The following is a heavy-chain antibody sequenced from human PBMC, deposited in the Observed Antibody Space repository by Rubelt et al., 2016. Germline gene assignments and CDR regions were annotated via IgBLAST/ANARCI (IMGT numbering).Heavy chain of an antibody. CDR3: AIAASTVTTLLDWGY. CDR1: GYTFTSYY. Sequence: QVQLVRSGAEVKKPGASVKVSCKASGYTFTSYYMHWVRQAPGHGLEWLGIINPSGGSTRYAQEVQGRVSMTRHTSTGTVYMGLSSLRSEDTAVYYCAIAASTVTTLLDWGYGGQGTLVTVSS. D-gene: IGHD4-17*01. V-gene: IGHV1-46*01. J-gene: IGHJ4*02. CDR2: INPSGGST.